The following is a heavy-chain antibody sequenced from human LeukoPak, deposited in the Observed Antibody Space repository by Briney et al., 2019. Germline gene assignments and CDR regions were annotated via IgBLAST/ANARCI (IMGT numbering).Heavy chain of an antibody. CDR1: GYTFTSYG. J-gene: IGHJ3*02. D-gene: IGHD6-19*01. CDR2: ISAYNGDT. CDR3: ARDRVGIAVAGTPWGAFDI. Sequence: ASVKVSCKASGYTFTSYGITWVRQAPGQGLEWMGWISAYNGDTNYPQKLQGRVTMTTDTSTSTAYMELRSLRSDDTAMYYCARDRVGIAVAGTPWGAFDIWGQGTTVTVS. V-gene: IGHV1-18*01.